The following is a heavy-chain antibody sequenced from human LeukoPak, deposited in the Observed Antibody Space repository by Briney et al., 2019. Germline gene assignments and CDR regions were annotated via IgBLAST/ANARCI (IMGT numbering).Heavy chain of an antibody. CDR3: AREGSVDWLGRRPLYFDY. CDR1: GGTFSRYA. CDR2: IIPIFGTA. V-gene: IGHV1-69*13. D-gene: IGHD3-9*01. J-gene: IGHJ4*02. Sequence: SVKVSCKASGGTFSRYAISWVRQAPGQGLEWMGGIIPIFGTANYAQKFQGRVTITADESTSTAYMELSSLRSEDTAVYYCAREGSVDWLGRRPLYFDYWGQGTLVTVSS.